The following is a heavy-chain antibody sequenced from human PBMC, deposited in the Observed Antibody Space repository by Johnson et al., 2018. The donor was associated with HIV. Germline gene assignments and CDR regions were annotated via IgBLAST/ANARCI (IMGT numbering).Heavy chain of an antibody. J-gene: IGHJ3*02. CDR1: GFTVSSNY. CDR2: IYSGGST. D-gene: IGHD1-26*01. CDR3: ARDSEKWELRPGAFDI. Sequence: VQLVESGGGLIQPGGSLRLSCAASGFTVSSNYMSWVRQAPGKGLEWVSVIYSGGSTYYADSVKGRFPISSDHSKNTLYLQMNSLRAEDTAVYYCARDSEKWELRPGAFDIWGQGTMVTVSS. V-gene: IGHV3-66*03.